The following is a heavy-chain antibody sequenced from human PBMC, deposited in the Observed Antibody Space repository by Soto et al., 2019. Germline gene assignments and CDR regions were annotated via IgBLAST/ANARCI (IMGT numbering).Heavy chain of an antibody. V-gene: IGHV4-39*02. D-gene: IGHD2-2*01. CDR2: IYYSGST. CDR1: GGSISSSSYY. J-gene: IGHJ6*03. CDR3: AREYCSSTSCYVYYYYYYMDV. Sequence: QLQLQESGPGLVKPSETLSLTCTVSGGSISSSSYYWGWIRQPPGKGLEWIGSIYYSGSTYYNPSLKSRVTISVDTSKNQFSLKLSSVTAADTAVYYCAREYCSSTSCYVYYYYYYMDVRGKGTTVTVSS.